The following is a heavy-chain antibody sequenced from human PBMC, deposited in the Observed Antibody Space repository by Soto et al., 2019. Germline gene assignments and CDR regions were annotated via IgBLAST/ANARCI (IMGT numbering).Heavy chain of an antibody. D-gene: IGHD3-16*01. CDR1: GGSISSGDHY. Sequence: SETLSLTCTVSGGSISSGDHYWSWIRQPPGNGLEWIGYIYYSGTTYYNPSLNSRVTISVDTSENQFSLKLNSVTAADTAVYSCARALIKLWPHYYYGMDVWGQGTTVTVSS. V-gene: IGHV4-30-4*01. CDR3: ARALIKLWPHYYYGMDV. CDR2: IYYSGTT. J-gene: IGHJ6*02.